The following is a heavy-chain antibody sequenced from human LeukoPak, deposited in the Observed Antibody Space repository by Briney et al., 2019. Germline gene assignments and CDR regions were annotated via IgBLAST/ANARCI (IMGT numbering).Heavy chain of an antibody. V-gene: IGHV3-7*01. D-gene: IGHD5-18*01. CDR1: GFTFSSRDW. J-gene: IGHJ4*02. Sequence: GGSLRLSCVASGFTFSSRDWMTWVRQAPGKRLEWVANIKQDGSEKNYVDSVKGRFTISRDNAKNSVDLQMNSLRVEDTAVYYCAREGWNSYGFGRYFDYWGQGTLVTVSS. CDR2: IKQDGSEK. CDR3: AREGWNSYGFGRYFDY.